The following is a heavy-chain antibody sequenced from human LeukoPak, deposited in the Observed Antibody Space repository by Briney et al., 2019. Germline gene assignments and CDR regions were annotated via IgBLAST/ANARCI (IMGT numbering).Heavy chain of an antibody. CDR2: IYYSGST. Sequence: SETLSLTCTVSGGSISSSSYYWGWIRQPPGKGLEWIGSIYYSGSTYYNPSLKSRVTISLDTSKNQFSLKLSSVTAADTAVYYCAANTYYYESSGYAEDNAFDIWGQGTMVTVSS. D-gene: IGHD3-22*01. CDR3: AANTYYYESSGYAEDNAFDI. CDR1: GGSISSSSYY. J-gene: IGHJ3*02. V-gene: IGHV4-39*07.